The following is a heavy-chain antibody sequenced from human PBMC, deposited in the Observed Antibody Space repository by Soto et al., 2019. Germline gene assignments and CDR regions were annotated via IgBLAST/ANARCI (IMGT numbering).Heavy chain of an antibody. D-gene: IGHD6-13*01. J-gene: IGHJ4*02. Sequence: SETLSLTCTVSGGSISSGGYYWSWIRQHPGKGLEWIGYIYYSGSTYYNPSLKSRVTISVDTSKNQFSLKLSSVTAADTAVYYCARRRDPNSSSWYYDYWGQGTLVTVSS. CDR1: GGSISSGGYY. CDR3: ARRRDPNSSSWYYDY. V-gene: IGHV4-31*03. CDR2: IYYSGST.